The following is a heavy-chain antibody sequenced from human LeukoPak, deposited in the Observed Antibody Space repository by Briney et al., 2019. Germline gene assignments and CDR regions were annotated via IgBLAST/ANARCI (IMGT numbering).Heavy chain of an antibody. J-gene: IGHJ4*02. CDR1: GYTLTELS. Sequence: ASVKVSCKVSGYTLTELSMHWVRQAPGKGLEWMGGFDPEDGETIYAQKFQGRVTMTEDTSTDTAYMELSSLRSEDTAVYYCATSYYSSTSCYMEATFDYWGQGTLVTVSS. CDR3: ATSYYSSTSCYMEATFDY. CDR2: FDPEDGET. D-gene: IGHD2-2*01. V-gene: IGHV1-24*01.